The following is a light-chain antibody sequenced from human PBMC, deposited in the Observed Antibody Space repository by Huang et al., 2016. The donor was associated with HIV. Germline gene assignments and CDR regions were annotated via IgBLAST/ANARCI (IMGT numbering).Light chain of an antibody. CDR1: QSVSNN. J-gene: IGKJ2*01. Sequence: EIVLTQSPGTLSLSPGERATLSCRASQSVSNNLAWYQQKPGQAPRLLIDGASSRATGIPDRFSGSGSGTDFTLTISRLEPEDFAVYYCQQYDSSPPRYTFGQGTKLEIK. CDR2: GAS. V-gene: IGKV3-20*01. CDR3: QQYDSSPPRYT.